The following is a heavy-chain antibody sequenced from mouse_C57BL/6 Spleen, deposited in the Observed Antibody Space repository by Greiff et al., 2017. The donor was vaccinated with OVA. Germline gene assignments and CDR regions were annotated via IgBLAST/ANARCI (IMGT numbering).Heavy chain of an antibody. CDR3: ARRATVVATNFDV. V-gene: IGHV1-19*01. Sequence: EVQLQQSGPVLVKPGASVKMSCKASGYTFTDYYMNWVKQSHGKSLEWIGVINPYNGGTSYNQKFKGKATLTVDNSTSTAYIELNSLTSEDSAVYYCARRATVVATNFDVWGTGTTVTVSS. J-gene: IGHJ1*03. D-gene: IGHD1-1*01. CDR2: INPYNGGT. CDR1: GYTFTDYY.